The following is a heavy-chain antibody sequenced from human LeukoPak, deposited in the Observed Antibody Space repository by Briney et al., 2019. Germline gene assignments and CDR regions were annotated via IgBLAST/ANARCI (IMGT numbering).Heavy chain of an antibody. V-gene: IGHV3-7*01. J-gene: IGHJ4*02. Sequence: GGSLRLSCAASGFSFTTYWMAWVRQAPGKGLDWVASIKQGGSENFYVDSVKGRFTISRDDAKNSLYLQMNTLRVEDTALYYCVKGPHYGAYTDYFDFWGQGTLVTVSS. D-gene: IGHD4-17*01. CDR2: IKQGGSEN. CDR1: GFSFTTYW. CDR3: VKGPHYGAYTDYFDF.